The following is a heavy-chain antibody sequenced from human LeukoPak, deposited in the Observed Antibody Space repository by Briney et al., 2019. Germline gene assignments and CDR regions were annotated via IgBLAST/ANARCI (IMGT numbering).Heavy chain of an antibody. Sequence: PGGSLRLSCAASGFTFGDFTMIWVRQAPGKGLEWVAVISYDGSNKYYADSVKGRFTISRDNSKNTLYLQMNSLRAEDTAVYYCAKDWRLRLGELSFRLGYWGQGTLVTVSS. CDR2: ISYDGSNK. CDR3: AKDWRLRLGELSFRLGY. V-gene: IGHV3-30*18. J-gene: IGHJ4*02. D-gene: IGHD3-16*02. CDR1: GFTFGDFT.